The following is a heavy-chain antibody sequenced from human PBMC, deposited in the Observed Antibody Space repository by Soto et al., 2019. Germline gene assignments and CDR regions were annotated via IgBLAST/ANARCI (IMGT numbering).Heavy chain of an antibody. V-gene: IGHV3-23*01. Sequence: GGSPRLSCAASGFTFSSYAMSWVRQAPGKGLEWVSAISGSGGSTYYADSVKGRFTISRDNSKNTLYLQMNSLRAEDTAVYYCASDNIFGVVIISDYWGQGTLVTVSS. D-gene: IGHD3-3*02. CDR1: GFTFSSYA. CDR3: ASDNIFGVVIISDY. CDR2: ISGSGGST. J-gene: IGHJ4*02.